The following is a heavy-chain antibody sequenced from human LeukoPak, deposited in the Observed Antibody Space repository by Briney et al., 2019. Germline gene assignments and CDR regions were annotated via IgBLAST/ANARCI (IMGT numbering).Heavy chain of an antibody. J-gene: IGHJ4*02. CDR2: IYHSGTT. CDR1: GYSISSGYF. CDR3: ACSRDLYSPLDY. V-gene: IGHV4-38-2*01. D-gene: IGHD5-24*01. Sequence: PSETLSLTCAVSGYSISSGYFWGWIRQPPGNGLEWIGSIYHSGTTYYNPSLKSRITISVDTSKNQFSLKLNSVTAADTALYYCACSRDLYSPLDYWGQGTLVTASS.